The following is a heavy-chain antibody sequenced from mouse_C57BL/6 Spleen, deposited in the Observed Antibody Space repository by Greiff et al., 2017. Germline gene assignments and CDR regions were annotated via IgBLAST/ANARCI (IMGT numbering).Heavy chain of an antibody. CDR2: IYPGDGDT. Sequence: VQLQQSGAELVKPGASVKISCKASGYAFSSYWMNWVKQRPGKGLEWIGQIYPGDGDTNYNGKFKGKATLTADKSSSTAYLQLSSLTSEDSAVYFCARSAELTGTYFDVWGTGTTVTVSS. J-gene: IGHJ1*03. CDR3: ARSAELTGTYFDV. D-gene: IGHD4-1*01. CDR1: GYAFSSYW. V-gene: IGHV1-80*01.